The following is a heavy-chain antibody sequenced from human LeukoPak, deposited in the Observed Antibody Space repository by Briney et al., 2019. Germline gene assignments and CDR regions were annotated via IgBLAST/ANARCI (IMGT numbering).Heavy chain of an antibody. CDR1: GASISAYY. V-gene: IGHV4-59*12. CDR3: ARGSYSSPEGYYYYMDV. CDR2: IHYSGTI. Sequence: SETLSLTCSVSGASISAYYWSWIRQPPGKGLEWIGYIHYSGTINYNPSLMSRVTISVDSSKNQFSLRLSSVTAADTAVYYCARGSYSSPEGYYYYMDVWGKGTTVTVSS. D-gene: IGHD6-13*01. J-gene: IGHJ6*03.